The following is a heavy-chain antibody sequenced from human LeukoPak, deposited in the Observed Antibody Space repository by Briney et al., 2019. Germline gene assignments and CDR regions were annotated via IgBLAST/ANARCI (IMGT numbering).Heavy chain of an antibody. CDR3: ASWYSSSWYDFDY. Sequence: GGSLRLSCSASGFTFSSYWMSWVRQAPGKGLEWVANIKQDGSEKYYVDSVKGRFTISRDNAKNSLYLQMNSLRAEDTAVYYCASWYSSSWYDFDYWGQGTLVTVSS. D-gene: IGHD6-13*01. CDR1: GFTFSSYW. CDR2: IKQDGSEK. V-gene: IGHV3-7*01. J-gene: IGHJ4*02.